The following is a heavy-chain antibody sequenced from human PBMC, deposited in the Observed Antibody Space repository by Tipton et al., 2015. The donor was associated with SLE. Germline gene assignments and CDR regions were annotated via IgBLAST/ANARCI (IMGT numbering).Heavy chain of an antibody. V-gene: IGHV1-2*02. CDR3: ASRYDILTGYYGDAFDI. Sequence: QVQLVQSGAEVRKPGASVKVSCKASGYTFTGYYMHWVRQAPGQGLEWMGWINPNSGGTNYAQKFQGRVTMTRDTSISTAYMELSRLRSDDTAVYYCASRYDILTGYYGDAFDIWGQGTMVTVSS. D-gene: IGHD3-9*01. CDR2: INPNSGGT. CDR1: GYTFTGYY. J-gene: IGHJ3*02.